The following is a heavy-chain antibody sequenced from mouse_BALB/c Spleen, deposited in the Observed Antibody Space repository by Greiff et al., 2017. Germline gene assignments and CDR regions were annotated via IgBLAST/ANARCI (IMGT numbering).Heavy chain of an antibody. Sequence: VKLMESGPGLVAPSQSLSITCTVSGFSLTSYGVHWVRQPPGKGLEWLGVIWAGGSTNYNSALMSRLSISKDNSKSQVFLKMNSLQTDDTAMYYCAREPYGRYYFDYWGQGTTLTVSS. D-gene: IGHD1-1*02. CDR2: IWAGGST. J-gene: IGHJ2*01. CDR1: GFSLTSYG. CDR3: AREPYGRYYFDY. V-gene: IGHV2-9*02.